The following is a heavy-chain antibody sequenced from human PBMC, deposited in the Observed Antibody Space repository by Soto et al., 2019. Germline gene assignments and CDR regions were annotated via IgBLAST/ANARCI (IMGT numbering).Heavy chain of an antibody. CDR1: GYTFTSYY. CDR2: INPSGGST. Sequence: ASVKVSCKASGYTFTSYYMHWVRQAPGQGLEWMGIINPSGGSTSYAQKFQGRVTMTRDTSTSTVYMELSSLRSEDTAVYYCARDSGWYGGYNWSDPSGQGTLVTVSS. V-gene: IGHV1-46*01. D-gene: IGHD6-19*01. CDR3: ARDSGWYGGYNWSDP. J-gene: IGHJ5*02.